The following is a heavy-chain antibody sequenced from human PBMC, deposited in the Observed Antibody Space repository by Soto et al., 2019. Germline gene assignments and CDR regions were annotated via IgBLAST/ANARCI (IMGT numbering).Heavy chain of an antibody. CDR3: ARSRGGDGYNPLDY. V-gene: IGHV3-30-3*01. CDR1: GFPFSSYA. J-gene: IGHJ4*02. D-gene: IGHD2-21*01. Sequence: QVQLVDSGGGVVQPGRSLRLSCAASGFPFSSYAIHWVRQAPGKGPEWVAFISYDGSNTYYADSVRGRFSVSRDNSNNTLDLQMNSLRAEDTAVYYCARSRGGDGYNPLDYWGQGTLVTVSS. CDR2: ISYDGSNT.